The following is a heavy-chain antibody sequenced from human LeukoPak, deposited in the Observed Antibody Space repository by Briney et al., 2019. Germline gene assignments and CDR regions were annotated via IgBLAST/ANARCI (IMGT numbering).Heavy chain of an antibody. CDR2: INHSGST. Sequence: SETLSLTCAVYGWSFSGCYWSWIRQPPGKGLEWMGEINHSGSTNYNPSPKSRVTISVDTSKNQSSLKLISVPAADTGVYYCARAKLTGYYKKGSYYHGMDVWGKGTTVTVSS. V-gene: IGHV4-34*01. D-gene: IGHD3-9*01. CDR1: GWSFSGCY. J-gene: IGHJ6*04. CDR3: ARAKLTGYYKKGSYYHGMDV.